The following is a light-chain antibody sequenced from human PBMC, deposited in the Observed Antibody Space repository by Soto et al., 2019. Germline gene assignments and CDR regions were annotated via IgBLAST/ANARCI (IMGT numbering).Light chain of an antibody. CDR3: GTWDSSLSAV. V-gene: IGLV1-51*01. J-gene: IGLJ7*01. CDR2: DNN. Sequence: QSVLTQPPSVSAAPGQKVTISCSGSSSNIGYSYVAWYQQLPGTAPKLLIYDNNKRPSGIPDRFSGSKSGTSATLGITGLQTGDEADYYCGTWDSSLSAVFGGGTKLTVL. CDR1: SSNIGYSY.